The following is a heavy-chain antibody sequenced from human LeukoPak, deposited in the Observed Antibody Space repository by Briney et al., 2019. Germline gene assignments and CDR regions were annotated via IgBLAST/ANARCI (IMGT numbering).Heavy chain of an antibody. V-gene: IGHV1-69*13. J-gene: IGHJ4*02. CDR1: GGTFSSYA. CDR3: AAVRTYYYDSSGYHDY. D-gene: IGHD3-22*01. Sequence: SVKVSCKASGGTFSSYAISWVRQAPGQGLEWMGGIIPIFGTANYAQKFQGRVTITADESTSTAYMELSSLRSEDTAVYYCAAVRTYYYDSSGYHDYWGQGTLVTVSS. CDR2: IIPIFGTA.